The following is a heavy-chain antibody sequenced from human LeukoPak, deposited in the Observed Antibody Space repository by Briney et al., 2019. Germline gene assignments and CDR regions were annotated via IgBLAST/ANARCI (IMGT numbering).Heavy chain of an antibody. D-gene: IGHD4/OR15-4a*01. Sequence: PSETLSLTCIVSGYSIRNGFRWGWIRLSPGKGLEWIGSIDYTGRPSYSPSLKSRVSILVDTSKNQFSLNLASATAADTAIYLCARSEIYDYMKFWGQGLQVIVSS. CDR3: ARSEIYDYMKF. V-gene: IGHV4-38-2*02. CDR1: GYSIRNGFR. CDR2: IDYTGRP. J-gene: IGHJ4*02.